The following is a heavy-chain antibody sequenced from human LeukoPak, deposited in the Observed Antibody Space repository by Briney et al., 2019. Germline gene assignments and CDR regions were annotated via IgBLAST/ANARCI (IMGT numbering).Heavy chain of an antibody. J-gene: IGHJ3*02. CDR3: ARDVFLSIAAANPSEEAFDI. V-gene: IGHV1-46*01. Sequence: ASVKVSCKASGYTFTSYYMHWVRQAPGQGLEWMGIINPSGGSTSYAQKFQGRVTMTRDMSTSTVYMKLSSLRSEDTAVYYCARDVFLSIAAANPSEEAFDIWGQGTMVTVSS. D-gene: IGHD6-13*01. CDR1: GYTFTSYY. CDR2: INPSGGST.